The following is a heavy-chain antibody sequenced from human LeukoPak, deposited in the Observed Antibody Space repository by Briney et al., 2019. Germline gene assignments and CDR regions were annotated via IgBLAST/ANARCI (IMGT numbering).Heavy chain of an antibody. CDR1: GFTFSSYW. CDR3: ARAYCSSNSCSGASDI. D-gene: IGHD2-2*01. V-gene: IGHV3-74*01. Sequence: GESLRLSCAASGFTFSSYWMHWVRQAPGKGLVWVSRISGDGNDISYAESMKGRFTISRDNAKNTAYLQMNSLRAEDTAVYYCARAYCSSNSCSGASDIWGQGTMVTVSS. CDR2: ISGDGNDI. J-gene: IGHJ3*02.